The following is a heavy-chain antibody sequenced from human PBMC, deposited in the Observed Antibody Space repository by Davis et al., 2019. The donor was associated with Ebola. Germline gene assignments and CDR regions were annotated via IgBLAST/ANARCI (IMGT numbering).Heavy chain of an antibody. V-gene: IGHV1-3*01. D-gene: IGHD3-10*01. CDR1: GYTFTSYA. J-gene: IGHJ4*02. CDR3: ARDRGGDYSFDY. Sequence: ASVKVSCKASGYTFTSYAMHLVLQAPGQRLEWMGWINAGNGNTKYSQKFQGRVTITRDTSASTAYMELSSLRSEDTSVYYCARDRGGDYSFDYWGQGTLVTVSS. CDR2: INAGNGNT.